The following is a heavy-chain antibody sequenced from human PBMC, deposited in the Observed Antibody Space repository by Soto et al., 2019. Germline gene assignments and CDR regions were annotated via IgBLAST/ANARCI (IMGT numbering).Heavy chain of an antibody. CDR2: IYYSGST. J-gene: IGHJ4*02. CDR3: ARARDEYCSSTSCYLYFDY. Sequence: TSETLSLTCTVSGGSISSGGYYWSWIRQHPGKGVEWVGYIYYSGSTYYSASLKSRGTISVDTSKNQFSLKLSSVTAADTAVYYCARARDEYCSSTSCYLYFDYWGQGTLVTVSS. V-gene: IGHV4-31*03. CDR1: GGSISSGGYY. D-gene: IGHD2-2*01.